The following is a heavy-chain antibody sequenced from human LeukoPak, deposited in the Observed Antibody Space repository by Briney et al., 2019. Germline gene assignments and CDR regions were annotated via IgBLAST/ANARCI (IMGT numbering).Heavy chain of an antibody. V-gene: IGHV3-23*01. Sequence: GGSLRLSCAASGFTFSSYAMSWVRQAPGKGLEWVSTISGSGGSTYYADSVKGRFTISRDNSKNTLYLQLNSLRAEDTAVYHCAKGEYSSSPWFDPWGQETLVTVSS. CDR3: AKGEYSSSPWFDP. CDR1: GFTFSSYA. CDR2: ISGSGGST. J-gene: IGHJ5*02. D-gene: IGHD6-6*01.